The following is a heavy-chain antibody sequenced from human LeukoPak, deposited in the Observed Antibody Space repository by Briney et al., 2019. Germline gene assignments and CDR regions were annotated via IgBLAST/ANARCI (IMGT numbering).Heavy chain of an antibody. J-gene: IGHJ3*02. V-gene: IGHV4-4*02. CDR1: GGSISSSNW. CDR3: ARDRVTVTTFDAFDI. D-gene: IGHD4-17*01. Sequence: SGTLSLTCAVSGGSISSSNWWSRVRQPPGKGLEWIGEIYHSGSTNYNPSLKSRVTISVDTSKNQFSLRLISVTAADTAVYYCARDRVTVTTFDAFDIWGQGTMVTVSS. CDR2: IYHSGST.